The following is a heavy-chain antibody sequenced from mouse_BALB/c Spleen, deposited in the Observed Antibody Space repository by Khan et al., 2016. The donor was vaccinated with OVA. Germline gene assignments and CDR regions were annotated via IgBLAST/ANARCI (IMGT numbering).Heavy chain of an antibody. J-gene: IGHJ3*01. D-gene: IGHD1-1*01. CDR1: GYSFTTYY. V-gene: IGHV1S135*01. CDR2: IDPFNGST. CDR3: ARHGTSSWFDY. Sequence: VQLQQSGPELMKPGASVKISCKASGYSFTTYYIHWVKQSHGKSLEWIGYIDPFNGSTTYNQKFKGKATLTVDKSSSTAYMHLSSLTSEDSAVYYCARHGTSSWFDYWGQGTLVTVSA.